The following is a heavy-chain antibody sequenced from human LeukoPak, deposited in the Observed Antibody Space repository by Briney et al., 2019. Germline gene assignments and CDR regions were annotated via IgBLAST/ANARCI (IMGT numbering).Heavy chain of an antibody. Sequence: SETLSLTCTVSGVSISSYYWTWIRQPPGKGLEWIGNIDYSGNTKYNPSLKSRVTISVDTSKNQFSLKPSSVTAADTAVFFCARWYYDSSGYRYFDYWGQGTLVTVSS. CDR3: ARWYYDSSGYRYFDY. CDR1: GVSISSYY. J-gene: IGHJ4*02. D-gene: IGHD3-22*01. V-gene: IGHV4-59*01. CDR2: IDYSGNT.